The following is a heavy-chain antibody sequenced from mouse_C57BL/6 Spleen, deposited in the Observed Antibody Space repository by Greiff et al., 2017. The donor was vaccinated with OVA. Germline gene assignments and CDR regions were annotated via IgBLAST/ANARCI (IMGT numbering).Heavy chain of an antibody. CDR3: EREGYYDYLFAY. CDR1: GYTFTSYT. D-gene: IGHD2-4*01. J-gene: IGHJ3*01. Sequence: QVQLQQSGAELARPGASVKLSCKASGYTFTSYTMHWVKQRPGQGLEWIGYINPSSGYTKYNQTFKDKATLTADKSSSTAYMQLSSLTSEDSAVYYCEREGYYDYLFAYWGKGTLVTVSA. CDR2: INPSSGYT. V-gene: IGHV1-4*01.